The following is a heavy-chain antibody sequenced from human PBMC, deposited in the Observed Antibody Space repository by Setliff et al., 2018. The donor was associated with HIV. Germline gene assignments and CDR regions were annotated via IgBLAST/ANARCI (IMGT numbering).Heavy chain of an antibody. CDR3: ARDQVANYYGSGIDY. J-gene: IGHJ4*02. V-gene: IGHV3-74*01. Sequence: ETLSLTCTVSGGSISSYWMHWVRQAPGKGLVWVSRINSDGSSTSYADSVKGRFTISRDNSKNTLYLQMNSLRAEDTAVYYCARDQVANYYGSGIDYWGQGTLVTVSS. D-gene: IGHD3-10*01. CDR2: INSDGSST. CDR1: GGSISSYW.